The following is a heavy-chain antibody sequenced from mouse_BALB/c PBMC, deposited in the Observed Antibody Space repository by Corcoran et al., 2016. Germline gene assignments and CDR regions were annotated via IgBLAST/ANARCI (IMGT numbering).Heavy chain of an antibody. CDR2: INPYNDGT. Sequence: EVQLQQSGPELVKPGASVKISCKASGYTFTSYVMHWVKQKPGQGLEWIGYINPYNDGTTYNEKFKGKATLTSDKSSSTSYMERSSLTSEDSAVYYCARKHYGSSYGYFDVWGAGTTVTVSS. D-gene: IGHD1-1*01. CDR3: ARKHYGSSYGYFDV. CDR1: GYTFTSYV. V-gene: IGHV1S136*01. J-gene: IGHJ1*01.